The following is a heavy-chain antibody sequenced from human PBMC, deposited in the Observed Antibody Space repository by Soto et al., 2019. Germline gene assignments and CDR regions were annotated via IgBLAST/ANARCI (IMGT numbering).Heavy chain of an antibody. V-gene: IGHV3-23*01. Sequence: VPLLESGGGLVQPGGPLGLSCTASGFTFSSYAMNWVRQAPGKGLEWVSGITASGGSTYYADSVKGRFTISRDNYKNTLNMQMNSLRVEDTAVYYCASASSWYPYFDFWGQGTLVTVS. CDR2: ITASGGST. D-gene: IGHD6-13*01. CDR1: GFTFSSYA. J-gene: IGHJ4*02. CDR3: ASASSWYPYFDF.